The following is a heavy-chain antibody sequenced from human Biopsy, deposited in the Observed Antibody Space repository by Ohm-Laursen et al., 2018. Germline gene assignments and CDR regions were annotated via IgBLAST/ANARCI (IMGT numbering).Heavy chain of an antibody. D-gene: IGHD4-23*01. CDR3: ATDDYSGDSAY. CDR2: ISSGSSPI. V-gene: IGHV3-48*01. Sequence: SLRLSCAASGFTFSSYSMNWVRQAPGKGLEWVSFISSGSSPIYYADSVKGRFAVSRDNAQNSMYLQMNSLRADDTAVYYCATDDYSGDSAYWGQGTLVTISS. CDR1: GFTFSSYS. J-gene: IGHJ4*02.